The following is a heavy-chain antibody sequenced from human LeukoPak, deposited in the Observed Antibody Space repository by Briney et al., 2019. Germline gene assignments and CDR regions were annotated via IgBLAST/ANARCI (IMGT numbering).Heavy chain of an antibody. V-gene: IGHV4-39*07. Sequence: SETLSLTCTVSDGSISSSRYYWGWVRQPPGKGLEWIGNIYYSGSTFYNPSLKSRVTISVDTSKNQFSLKLSSVTAADTAVYYCASGGRYYDFWSGSSNFYSYMDVWGKGTTVTVSS. CDR1: DGSISSSRYY. D-gene: IGHD3-3*01. J-gene: IGHJ6*03. CDR2: IYYSGST. CDR3: ASGGRYYDFWSGSSNFYSYMDV.